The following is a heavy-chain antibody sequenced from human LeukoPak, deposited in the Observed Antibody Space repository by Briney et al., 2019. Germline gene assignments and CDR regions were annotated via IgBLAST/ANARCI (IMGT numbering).Heavy chain of an antibody. CDR2: ISGSGGST. J-gene: IGHJ3*02. CDR1: GFTFSSYA. V-gene: IGHV3-23*01. D-gene: IGHD5-18*01. Sequence: GGSLRLSCAASGFTFSSYAMSWVRQAPGKGLEWVSAISGSGGSTYYADSVKGRFAISRDNSRNTLYLHLNSLRADDTAVYYCAKSSSSYGNDALDIWGQGTMVTVSS. CDR3: AKSSSSYGNDALDI.